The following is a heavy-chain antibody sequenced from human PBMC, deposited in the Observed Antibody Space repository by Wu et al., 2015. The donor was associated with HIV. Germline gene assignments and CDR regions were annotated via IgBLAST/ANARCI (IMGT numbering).Heavy chain of an antibody. Sequence: QVQLLQSGAEVKKPGSSVKVSCKASGGTFSSYAISWVRQAPGQGLEWMGGILPMFGTTKYVQKFQGRVTIIADESRSSVYLDLSSLRSDDMAVYYCARDQGRWLQRKSDPFDIWAKGHWSPSLQ. J-gene: IGHJ3*02. CDR1: GGTFSSYA. V-gene: IGHV1-69*13. CDR3: ARDQGRWLQRKSDPFDI. CDR2: ILPMFGTT. D-gene: IGHD3-22*01.